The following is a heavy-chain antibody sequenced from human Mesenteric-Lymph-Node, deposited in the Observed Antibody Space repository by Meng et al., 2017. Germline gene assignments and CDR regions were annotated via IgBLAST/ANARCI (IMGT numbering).Heavy chain of an antibody. CDR3: ARAIGAVYFDY. V-gene: IGHV3-7*01. D-gene: IGHD6-13*01. CDR2: IKEDGSEK. CDR1: GVTFSSYC. Sequence: EVHVWGSGGGWVQPGGSLRLSCADSGVTFSSYCMTWVRQAPGKGLEWVANIKEDGSEKHYVDSVKGRFTVSRDNAKNSLYLQMDSLRAEDTAVYYCARAIGAVYFDYWGQGTLVTVSS. J-gene: IGHJ4*02.